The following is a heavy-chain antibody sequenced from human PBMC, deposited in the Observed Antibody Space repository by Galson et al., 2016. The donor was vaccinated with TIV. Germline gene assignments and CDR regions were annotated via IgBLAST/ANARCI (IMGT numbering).Heavy chain of an antibody. Sequence: ETLSLTCTVSGGSISSTSFYWGWIRQPPGKGLEWIGSIYYSGRTYYNPSLKSRVTISVDTAKKQFSLKLSSVTAADTAVYYCARHKIPASHYYDSRGYYYVWVDPWGQGTLVTVSS. J-gene: IGHJ5*02. V-gene: IGHV4-39*01. D-gene: IGHD3-22*01. CDR2: IYYSGRT. CDR1: GGSISSTSFY. CDR3: ARHKIPASHYYDSRGYYYVWVDP.